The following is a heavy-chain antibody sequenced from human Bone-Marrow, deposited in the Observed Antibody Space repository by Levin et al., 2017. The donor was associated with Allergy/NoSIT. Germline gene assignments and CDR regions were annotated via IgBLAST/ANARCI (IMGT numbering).Heavy chain of an antibody. CDR2: IYYSGST. CDR3: ASGYCSGGCGYFDY. CDR1: GGSISSGGYY. J-gene: IGHJ4*02. D-gene: IGHD2-15*01. V-gene: IGHV4-31*03. Sequence: PSETLSLTCTVSGGSISSGGYYWSWIRQHPGKGLEWIGYIYYSGSTYYNPSLKSRVTISVDTSKNQFSLKLSSVTAADTAVYYCASGYCSGGCGYFDYWGQGTLVTVSS.